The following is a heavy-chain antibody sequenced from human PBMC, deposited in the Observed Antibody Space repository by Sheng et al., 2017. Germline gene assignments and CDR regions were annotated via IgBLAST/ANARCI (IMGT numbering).Heavy chain of an antibody. CDR3: ARGQSDTQSLGAFDI. CDR1: GFTVNSNY. J-gene: IGHJ3*02. V-gene: IGHV3-66*01. CDR2: IYSGGNT. D-gene: IGHD2-2*02. Sequence: EVQLVESGGGLVQPGGSLRLSCAASGFTVNSNYMTWVRQAPGKGLECVSVIYSGGNTYYADSVKGRFTISRDNSKNTLYLQMNSLRAEDTAVYYCARGQSDTQSLGAFDIWGQGTMVTVSS.